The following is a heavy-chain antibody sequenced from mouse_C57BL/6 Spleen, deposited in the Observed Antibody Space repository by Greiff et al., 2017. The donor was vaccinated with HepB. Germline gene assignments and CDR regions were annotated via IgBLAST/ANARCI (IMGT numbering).Heavy chain of an antibody. CDR1: GYTFTDYE. V-gene: IGHV1-15*01. J-gene: IGHJ4*01. CDR3: PITTVVATGAMDY. D-gene: IGHD1-1*01. CDR2: IDPETGGT. Sequence: SGAELVRPGASVTLSCKASGYTFTDYEMHWVKQTPVHGLEWIGAIDPETGGTAYNQKFKGKAILTADKSSSTAYMELRSLTSEDSAVYYCPITTVVATGAMDYWGQGTSVTVSS.